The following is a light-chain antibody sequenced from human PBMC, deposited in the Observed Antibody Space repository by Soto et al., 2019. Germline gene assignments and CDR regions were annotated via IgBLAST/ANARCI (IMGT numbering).Light chain of an antibody. Sequence: QSALTQPASVSGSPGQSITISCTGTSSDIGAYNYVSWYQQHPGKAPKLLIYDVNYRPSGVSHRLSGSKSGNTASLTISGLQAEDEADYYWSSYAISSAYVFGTGTKLTVL. J-gene: IGLJ1*01. CDR3: SSYAISSAYV. CDR1: SSDIGAYNY. V-gene: IGLV2-14*01. CDR2: DVN.